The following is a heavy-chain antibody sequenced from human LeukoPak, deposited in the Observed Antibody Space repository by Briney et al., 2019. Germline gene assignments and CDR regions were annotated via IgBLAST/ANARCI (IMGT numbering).Heavy chain of an antibody. CDR3: ARAIFSSGWYLVDY. CDR2: ISTSISYI. J-gene: IGHJ4*02. V-gene: IGHV3-21*01. CDR1: GFSFSDYW. D-gene: IGHD6-19*01. Sequence: PGGSLRLSCGAPGFSFSDYWMTWVRQAPGKGLEWVSSISTSISYIYYADSVKGRFTISRDNAKNSLYLQMNSLRAEDTAVYYCARAIFSSGWYLVDYWGQGTLVTVSS.